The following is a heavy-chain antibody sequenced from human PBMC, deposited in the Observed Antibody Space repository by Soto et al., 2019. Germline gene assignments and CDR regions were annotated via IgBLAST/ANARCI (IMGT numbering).Heavy chain of an antibody. CDR3: AKDLSIGWHTTSSVSGY. Sequence: GGSLRLSCAASGFTFSSYAMSWVSQAPGKGLEWVSDISGSGGTTYYADSVKGRFTVSRDNSKNTLYLQMNSLRAEDTAVYYCAKDLSIGWHTTSSVSGYWGQGILVTVSS. V-gene: IGHV3-23*01. D-gene: IGHD6-19*01. J-gene: IGHJ4*02. CDR1: GFTFSSYA. CDR2: ISGSGGTT.